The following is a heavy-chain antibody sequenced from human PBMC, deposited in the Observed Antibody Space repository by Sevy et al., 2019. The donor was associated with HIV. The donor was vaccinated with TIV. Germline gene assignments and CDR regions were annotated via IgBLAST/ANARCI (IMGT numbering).Heavy chain of an antibody. CDR1: GFTFSNYW. Sequence: GSLRLSCAASGFTFSNYWMSWVRQAPGKGLEWVASIKQDGSEKYYVDSVKGRFTISRDNAKNSLFVQMNSLRAEDTAMYFCARSVRAAGTFDPWGQGTLVTVSS. CDR3: ARSVRAAGTFDP. D-gene: IGHD6-13*01. V-gene: IGHV3-7*01. J-gene: IGHJ5*02. CDR2: IKQDGSEK.